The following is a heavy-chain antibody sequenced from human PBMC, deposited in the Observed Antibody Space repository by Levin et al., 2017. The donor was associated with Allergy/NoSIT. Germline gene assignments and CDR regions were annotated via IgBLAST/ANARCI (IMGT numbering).Heavy chain of an antibody. CDR2: INRDGSQK. Sequence: PGGSLRLSCAASGFTFSNSWMSWVRQAPGKGLEWVANINRDGSQKYFVDSVKGRFTISRDNAKNSVYLQMNSLRAEDTAVYYCAREGYLDYWGQGSLVTVSS. V-gene: IGHV3-7*01. CDR3: AREGYLDY. CDR1: GFTFSNSW. J-gene: IGHJ4*02.